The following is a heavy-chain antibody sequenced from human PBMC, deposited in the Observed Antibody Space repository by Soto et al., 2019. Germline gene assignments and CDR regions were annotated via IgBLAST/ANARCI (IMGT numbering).Heavy chain of an antibody. Sequence: QVQLLQSGAEVKEPGASVKVSCKTSGYMFSSHGLYWVRQAPGQGLEWMGWISPKSGDTNYLQSLQGRLTLSPDTSTSTAYLELRSLTSDDTAVYYCGREAGDYDWYFDLWCRGTPVTVSS. CDR1: GYMFSSHG. D-gene: IGHD4-17*01. J-gene: IGHJ2*01. CDR2: ISPKSGDT. CDR3: GREAGDYDWYFDL. V-gene: IGHV1-18*01.